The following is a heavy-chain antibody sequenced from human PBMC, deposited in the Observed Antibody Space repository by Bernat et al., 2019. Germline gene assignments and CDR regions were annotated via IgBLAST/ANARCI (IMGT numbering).Heavy chain of an antibody. V-gene: IGHV4-39*01. CDR1: GGSISSSSYY. J-gene: IGHJ4*02. Sequence: QLQLQESGPGLVKPSETLSLTCTVSGGSISSSSYYWGWIRQPPGKGLEWIGSIYYSGSTYYNPSLKSRVTISVDTSKNQFSLKLSSVTAADTAVYYCATTPYSSDLYPAYWGRGTLVTVSS. CDR3: ATTPYSSDLYPAY. CDR2: IYYSGST. D-gene: IGHD6-25*01.